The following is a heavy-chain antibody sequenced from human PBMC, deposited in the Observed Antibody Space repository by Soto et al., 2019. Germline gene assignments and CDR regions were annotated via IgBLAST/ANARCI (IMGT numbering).Heavy chain of an antibody. CDR2: ISSGSDYI. CDR1: GFTFSSYS. CDR3: ARAPVGDAFNV. J-gene: IGHJ3*01. Sequence: EVQLVESGGGLVKPGGSLRLSCAASGFTFSSYSMNWVRQAPGKRLEWVSSISSGSDYIFYADSVKGRFTISRDNAKNSLFLQMNSLTAEDTAVYYCARAPVGDAFNVWGQGTVVTVSS. V-gene: IGHV3-21*01.